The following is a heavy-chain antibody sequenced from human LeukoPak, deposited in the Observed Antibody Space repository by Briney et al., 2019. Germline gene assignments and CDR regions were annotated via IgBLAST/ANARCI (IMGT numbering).Heavy chain of an antibody. J-gene: IGHJ5*02. Sequence: GGSLRLSCAASGFTFSSYSMNWVRQAPGKGLEWVSSISSSSSYIYYADSVKGRFTISRDNAKNSLYLQMNSLRAEDTAVYYCARCRYFDWLFSSMNWFDPWGQGTLVTVSS. D-gene: IGHD3-9*01. CDR3: ARCRYFDWLFSSMNWFDP. CDR1: GFTFSSYS. CDR2: ISSSSSYI. V-gene: IGHV3-21*04.